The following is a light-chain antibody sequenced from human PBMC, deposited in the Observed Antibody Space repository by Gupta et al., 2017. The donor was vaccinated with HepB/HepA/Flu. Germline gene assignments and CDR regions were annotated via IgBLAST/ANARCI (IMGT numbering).Light chain of an antibody. CDR1: KLGNKY. Sequence: SYDLTQTPSVSVSPGQTASLTCSGDKLGNKYACWYQQKPGQSPVLVIYQDTKRPSGIPERFSGSNSGNTATLTISGTQAMDEADYYCQAWDSSTYVAFGGGSKLTVL. V-gene: IGLV3-1*01. CDR3: QAWDSSTYVA. CDR2: QDT. J-gene: IGLJ2*01.